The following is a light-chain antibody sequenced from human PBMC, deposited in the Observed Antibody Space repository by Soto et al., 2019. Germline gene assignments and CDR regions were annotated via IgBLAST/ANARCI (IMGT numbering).Light chain of an antibody. CDR3: QHYNSYPCS. J-gene: IGKJ1*01. CDR2: DAS. Sequence: DIQMTQSPSPLSASVGDRGTITCRAIQSITIWLAWYQQKPGKAPKLLIFDASSLESGVPSRFSVSGSGTEFTLTISSPQPDDFATYYCQHYNSYPCSFGQGPKVEIK. CDR1: QSITIW. V-gene: IGKV1-5*01.